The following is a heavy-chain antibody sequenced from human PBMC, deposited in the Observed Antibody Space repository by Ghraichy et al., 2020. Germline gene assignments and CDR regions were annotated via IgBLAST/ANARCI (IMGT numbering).Heavy chain of an antibody. CDR3: ARDYYYYMDV. CDR2: ISTSTSYM. Sequence: GESLNISCAGSGFTISSYNMNWVRRAPGKGLEWVSSISTSTSYMSYADSVKGRFTISRDNAKNSLYLQMNSLRAEDTAVYYCARDYYYYMDVWGKGTTVTVSS. J-gene: IGHJ6*03. CDR1: GFTISSYN. V-gene: IGHV3-21*01.